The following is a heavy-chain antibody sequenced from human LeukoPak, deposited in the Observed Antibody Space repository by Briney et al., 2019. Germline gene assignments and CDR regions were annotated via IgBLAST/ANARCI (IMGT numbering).Heavy chain of an antibody. J-gene: IGHJ4*02. V-gene: IGHV3-23*01. CDR3: AKETLPFYDSSGYSDY. CDR1: GFTFSSYA. CDR2: ISGSGGST. D-gene: IGHD3-22*01. Sequence: PGGSLRLSCAASGFTFSSYAMSWVRQAPGKGLEWVSAISGSGGSTYYADSVKGRFTISRDNSKNTLYLQMNSLRAEDTAVYSCAKETLPFYDSSGYSDYWGQGTLVTVSS.